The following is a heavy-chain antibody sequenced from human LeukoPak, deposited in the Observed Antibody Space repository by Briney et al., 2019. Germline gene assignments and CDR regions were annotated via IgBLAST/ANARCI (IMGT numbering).Heavy chain of an antibody. CDR3: ARDHVAGGFDP. V-gene: IGHV1-46*01. CDR2: LNPSGGSS. Sequence: VSVKVSCKASGYTVTSYYKHWVRQAPGQGLEWMGILNPSGGSSSYAQKFQGRATLTRATSTSTVYMELSSLRSEDTAVYYCARDHVAGGFDPWGQGTLVTVSS. J-gene: IGHJ5*02. CDR1: GYTVTSYY. D-gene: IGHD2-15*01.